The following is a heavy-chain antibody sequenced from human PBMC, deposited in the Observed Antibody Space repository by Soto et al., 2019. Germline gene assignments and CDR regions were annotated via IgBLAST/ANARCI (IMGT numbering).Heavy chain of an antibody. J-gene: IGHJ6*02. D-gene: IGHD3-9*01. V-gene: IGHV3-21*01. Sequence: PGGSLRLSCAASGFTFSSYSMNWVRQAPGNGLEWFSSISSSSSYIYYADSVKGRFTISRDNAKNSLYLQMNSLRAEDTAVYYCARVGGLDILTGHYYYYGMDVWGQGTTVTVSS. CDR1: GFTFSSYS. CDR3: ARVGGLDILTGHYYYYGMDV. CDR2: ISSSSSYI.